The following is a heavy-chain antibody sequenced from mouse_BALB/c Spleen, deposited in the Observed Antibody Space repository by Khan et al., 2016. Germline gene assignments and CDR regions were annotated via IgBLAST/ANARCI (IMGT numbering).Heavy chain of an antibody. CDR3: TRLYYYGTSDY. CDR1: GFDFSSYW. V-gene: IGHV4-1*02. Sequence: EVKLLESGGGLVQPGGSLKLSCAASGFDFSSYWMSWVRQAPGKGLEWIGEINPDSSTINYTPFLKDTFIISRDNAKYTLYLQLIKVRSEDTALYYCTRLYYYGTSDYWGPGTTLTVSS. CDR2: INPDSSTI. J-gene: IGHJ2*01. D-gene: IGHD1-1*01.